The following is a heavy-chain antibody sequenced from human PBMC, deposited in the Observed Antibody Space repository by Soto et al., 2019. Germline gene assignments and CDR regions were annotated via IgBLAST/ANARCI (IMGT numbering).Heavy chain of an antibody. CDR2: TYITGDS. J-gene: IGHJ6*02. Sequence: SETLSLTCTISGGSITIYYWSWIRQPAGKGLEWIGRTYITGDSDYSPSLKSRVTMSLDTSKKQFSLKLSSATAEDKAVYYCARDMRGVGGMDVWGRGTRVTVSS. CDR1: GGSITIYY. V-gene: IGHV4-4*07. CDR3: ARDMRGVGGMDV. D-gene: IGHD3-3*01.